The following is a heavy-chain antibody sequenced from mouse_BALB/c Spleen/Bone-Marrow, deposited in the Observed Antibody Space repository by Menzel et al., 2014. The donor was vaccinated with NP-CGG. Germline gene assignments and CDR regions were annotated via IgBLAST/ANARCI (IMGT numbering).Heavy chain of an antibody. CDR3: TRRAYGGSYGFAY. Sequence: QVQLQQSGAELAKPGASVKMSCKASGYTFTNYWMHWVKQRPGRGLEWIGYINPSTGYTEYNQKFKDKATLTADKSSSTAYMQLSSLTSEDSSVFYCTRRAYGGSYGFAYWGQGTLVTVSA. V-gene: IGHV1-7*01. D-gene: IGHD1-1*01. CDR2: INPSTGYT. J-gene: IGHJ3*01. CDR1: GYTFTNYW.